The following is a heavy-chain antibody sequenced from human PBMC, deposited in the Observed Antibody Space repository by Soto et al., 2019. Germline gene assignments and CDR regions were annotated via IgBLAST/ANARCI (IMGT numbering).Heavy chain of an antibody. CDR1: GFTFSSYS. V-gene: IGHV3-21*01. D-gene: IGHD4-17*01. J-gene: IGHJ4*02. CDR3: ASYGDYESDWLGNDY. CDR2: ISSSSSYI. Sequence: EVQLVESGGGLVKPGGSLRLSCAASGFTFSSYSMNWVRQAPGKGLEWVSSISSSSSYIYYADSVKGRFTISRDNAKNSLYLQMNSLRAEDTAVYYCASYGDYESDWLGNDYWGQGTLVTVSS.